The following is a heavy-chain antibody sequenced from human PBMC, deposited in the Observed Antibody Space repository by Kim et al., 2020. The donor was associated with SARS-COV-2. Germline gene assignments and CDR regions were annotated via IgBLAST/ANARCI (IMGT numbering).Heavy chain of an antibody. V-gene: IGHV3-30*02. J-gene: IGHJ4*02. CDR3: AKEEAPVRFLEWLLDY. D-gene: IGHD3-3*01. Sequence: VKGRFTISRDNSKNTLYLQMNSLRAEDTAVYYCAKEEAPVRFLEWLLDYWGQGTLVTVSS.